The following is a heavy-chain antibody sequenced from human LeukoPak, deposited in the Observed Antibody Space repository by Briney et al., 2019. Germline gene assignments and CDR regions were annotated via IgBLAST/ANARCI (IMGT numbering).Heavy chain of an antibody. D-gene: IGHD2-2*01. CDR3: AREHCSSTSCSENWFDP. V-gene: IGHV1-18*01. J-gene: IGHJ5*02. CDR1: GYTFTSYG. Sequence: ASVKVSCKASGYTFTSYGISWVRQAPGQGLEWMGWISAYNDNTNYAQKLQGRVTMTTDTSTSTAYMELRSLRSDDTAVYYCAREHCSSTSCSENWFDPWGQGTLVTVSS. CDR2: ISAYNDNT.